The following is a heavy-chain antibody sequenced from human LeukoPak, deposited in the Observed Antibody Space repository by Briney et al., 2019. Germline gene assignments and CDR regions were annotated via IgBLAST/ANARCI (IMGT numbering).Heavy chain of an antibody. CDR3: ARGDYVWGSYHIDY. V-gene: IGHV1-8*03. CDR2: MNPNSGNT. CDR1: GYTFTSYD. Sequence: GASVKVSCKASGYTFTSYDINWVRQATGQGLEWMGWMNPNSGNTGYAQKFQGRVTITRNTSISTAYMELSSLRSEDTAVYYCARGDYVWGSYHIDYWGQGTLVTVSS. D-gene: IGHD3-16*02. J-gene: IGHJ4*02.